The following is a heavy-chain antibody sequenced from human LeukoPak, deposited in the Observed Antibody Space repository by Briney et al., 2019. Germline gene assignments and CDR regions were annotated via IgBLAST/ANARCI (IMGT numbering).Heavy chain of an antibody. J-gene: IGHJ2*01. CDR3: AKSKIAVAGTGWYFDL. D-gene: IGHD6-19*01. V-gene: IGHV3-23*01. Sequence: GGSLRLSCAASGFTFSTYAMNWVRQAPGKGLEWVSAISGDGATPYYADSVKGRFIISRDQSKNTVYLQMNSLRAEDTAVYYCAKSKIAVAGTGWYFDLWGRGTLVTVSS. CDR2: ISGDGATP. CDR1: GFTFSTYA.